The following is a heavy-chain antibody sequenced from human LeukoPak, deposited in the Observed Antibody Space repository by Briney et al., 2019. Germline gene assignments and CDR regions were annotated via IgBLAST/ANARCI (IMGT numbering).Heavy chain of an antibody. D-gene: IGHD1-26*01. CDR1: GYTFTGYY. J-gene: IGHJ4*02. Sequence: ASVKVSCKASGYTFTGYYMHWVRQAPGQGLEWMGWINPNSGGTNYAQKFQGRVTMTRDTSISTAYMELSRLRSDDTAVYYCATQGGSYYAGYYFDYWGQGTLVTVSS. CDR2: INPNSGGT. CDR3: ATQGGSYYAGYYFDY. V-gene: IGHV1-2*02.